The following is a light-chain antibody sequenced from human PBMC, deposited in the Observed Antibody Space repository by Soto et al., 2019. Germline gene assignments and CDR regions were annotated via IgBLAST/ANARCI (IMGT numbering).Light chain of an antibody. V-gene: IGLV2-14*01. CDR2: DVS. J-gene: IGLJ2*01. Sequence: QSALTQPASVSGSPGQSITISCTGTSSDVGGYNYVSWYQQHPGKAPKLMIYDVSNRPSGVSNRFSGSKSGNTASLTISGFQAEDEGNYYCSSYASSSTPGVFGGGTKLTVL. CDR3: SSYASSSTPGV. CDR1: SSDVGGYNY.